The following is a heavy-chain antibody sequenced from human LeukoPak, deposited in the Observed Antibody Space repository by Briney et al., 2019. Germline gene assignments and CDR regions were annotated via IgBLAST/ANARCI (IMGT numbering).Heavy chain of an antibody. D-gene: IGHD6-19*01. V-gene: IGHV1-69*05. CDR1: GGTFSSYA. J-gene: IGHJ4*02. CDR3: ARSDSSGSDY. CDR2: IIPIFGTA. Sequence: ASVKVSCKASGGTFSSYAISWVRQAPGQGLEWMGRIIPIFGTANYAQKFQGGVTITTDESTSTAYMELSSLRSEDTAVYYCARSDSSGSDYWGQGTLVTVSS.